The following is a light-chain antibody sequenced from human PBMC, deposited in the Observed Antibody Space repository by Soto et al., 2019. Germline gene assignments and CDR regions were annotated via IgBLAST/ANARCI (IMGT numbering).Light chain of an antibody. J-gene: IGKJ1*01. V-gene: IGKV1-39*01. CDR1: QSISNY. Sequence: DIQMTQSPSSLSASVGDRVTITCRASQSISNYLNWYQQKPGKAPKLLIYAASSLQSGVPSRFSGRGSGTDFTLSIISLQPEDLATYYCQQSYGASWTFGQGTKVDSK. CDR3: QQSYGASWT. CDR2: AAS.